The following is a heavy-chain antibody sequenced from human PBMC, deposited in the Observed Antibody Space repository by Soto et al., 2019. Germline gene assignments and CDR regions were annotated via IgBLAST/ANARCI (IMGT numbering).Heavy chain of an antibody. D-gene: IGHD6-13*01. CDR2: IYYSGST. V-gene: IGHV4-39*01. CDR3: ASQQLVHYYYGMDV. J-gene: IGHJ6*02. CDR1: GGSISSSSYY. Sequence: QLQLQESGPGLVKPSETLSLTCTVSGGSISSSSYYWGWIRQPPGKGLEWIGSIYYSGSTYYNPSLQGRVTIAVDTSKNQFSLKLSSVPAADTAVYYCASQQLVHYYYGMDVWGQGTTVTVSS.